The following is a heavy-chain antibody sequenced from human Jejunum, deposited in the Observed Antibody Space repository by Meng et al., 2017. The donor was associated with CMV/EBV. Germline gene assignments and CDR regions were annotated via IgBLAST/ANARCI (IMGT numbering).Heavy chain of an antibody. V-gene: IGHV1-18*04. D-gene: IGHD7-27*01. CDR1: GYTFTDHN. CDR2: ISLGNGQT. J-gene: IGHJ4*02. Sequence: QVHLLHSGAEGKKPGAPVKTPCKTSGYTFTDHNIGWGRQAPGQGLEWVGWISLGNGQTVYGHKVQGRVTVTTDTSTSTAYMELRSLRSDDTAMYYCARDVWGFDYWGQGTLVTVSS. CDR3: ARDVWGFDY.